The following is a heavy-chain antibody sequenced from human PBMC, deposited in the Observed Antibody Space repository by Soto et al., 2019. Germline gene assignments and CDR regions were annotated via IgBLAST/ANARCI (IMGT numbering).Heavy chain of an antibody. CDR1: GGSISSGSFY. CDR2: ISDSGSS. D-gene: IGHD3-9*01. CDR3: ARTTFYDIFTAYYSLFDY. V-gene: IGHV4-31*03. J-gene: IGHJ4*02. Sequence: QVQLQESGPALVKPSQTLTLTCTVSGGSISSGSFYWSWIRQHPGKGLEWIGHISDSGSSYYNPSLESRVTISVDTSKNQFSLKLSAVTAADTAVYFCARTTFYDIFTAYYSLFDYWGQGTLVTVSS.